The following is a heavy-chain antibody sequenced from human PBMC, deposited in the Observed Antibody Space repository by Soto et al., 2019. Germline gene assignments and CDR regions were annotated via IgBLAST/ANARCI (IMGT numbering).Heavy chain of an antibody. D-gene: IGHD1-26*01. V-gene: IGHV1-18*01. J-gene: IGHJ6*02. CDR2: ISTYNGNT. Sequence: QAHLVQSGAEVKKPGASVQVSCKSSGYNFTRFGISWVRQAPGQGLEWMGWISTYNGNTNYAQRLQGRVNMTTDTSTNTAYMELRSLRSDDTAVYYCARLYIVGTTMSYGMDVWGQGTTVTVSS. CDR1: GYNFTRFG. CDR3: ARLYIVGTTMSYGMDV.